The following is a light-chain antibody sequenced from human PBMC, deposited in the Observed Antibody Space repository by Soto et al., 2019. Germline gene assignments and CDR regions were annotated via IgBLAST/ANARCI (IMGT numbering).Light chain of an antibody. Sequence: QSVLTQPASVSGSPGQSITISCTGTSSDLGGYNFVSWYQQYPGKAPKLILYEVSNRPSGVSNRFSGSKSGNTASLTISGLQADDEADYYCSSYTSTTTPYVFGTGTKVTVL. CDR1: SSDLGGYNF. V-gene: IGLV2-14*01. CDR2: EVS. CDR3: SSYTSTTTPYV. J-gene: IGLJ1*01.